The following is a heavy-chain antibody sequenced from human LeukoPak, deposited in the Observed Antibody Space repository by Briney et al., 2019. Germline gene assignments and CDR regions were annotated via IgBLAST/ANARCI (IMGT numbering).Heavy chain of an antibody. Sequence: VASVKVSCKVSGNTLTDLSIHWVRQAPEKGLDWVGGFDPEDAEVIYAEKFQDGVTMTEDPSTDTAYLELSSLRSEDTAVYYCAAEGQWSLVHYFNSWGQGTLVTVSS. V-gene: IGHV1-24*01. D-gene: IGHD2-15*01. CDR2: FDPEDAEV. J-gene: IGHJ4*02. CDR1: GNTLTDLS. CDR3: AAEGQWSLVHYFNS.